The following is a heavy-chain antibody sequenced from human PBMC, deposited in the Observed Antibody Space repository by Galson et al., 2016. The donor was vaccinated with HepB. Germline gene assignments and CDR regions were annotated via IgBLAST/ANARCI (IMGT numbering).Heavy chain of an antibody. V-gene: IGHV3-33*06. CDR2: VWHDGSNK. CDR1: GFVFSNFG. D-gene: IGHD3-22*01. Sequence: SLRLSCAASGFVFSNFGMHWVRQAPGKGLEWVAFVWHDGSNKYYADSVKSRFTISRDNAKNTLYLQMNSLRDDDTAVYYCAKVPDYDTSVYYYPTYYYGMDVWGQGTTVIVSS. CDR3: AKVPDYDTSVYYYPTYYYGMDV. J-gene: IGHJ6*02.